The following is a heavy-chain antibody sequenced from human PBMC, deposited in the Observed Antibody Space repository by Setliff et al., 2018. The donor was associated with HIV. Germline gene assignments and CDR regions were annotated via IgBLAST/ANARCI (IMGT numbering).Heavy chain of an antibody. CDR1: GDSISSRDHY. V-gene: IGHV4-31*11. CDR2: VHYSGSL. CDR3: AREGTYSGTYWVRRVASFDI. J-gene: IGHJ3*02. Sequence: PSETLSLTCAVSGDSISSRDHYWGFIRQHPGRGLEWIGYVHYSGSLYYNPSLNNRITISVDSSKNQFSLRLTSVTAADTAVYYCAREGTYSGTYWVRRVASFDIWGQGTMVTVSS. D-gene: IGHD1-26*01.